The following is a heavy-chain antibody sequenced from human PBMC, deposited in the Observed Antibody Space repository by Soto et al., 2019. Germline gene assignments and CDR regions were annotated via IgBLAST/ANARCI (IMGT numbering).Heavy chain of an antibody. Sequence: QVQLVQSGAEVKKPGSSVKVSCKASGGTFSSYAISWVRQAPGQGLEWMGGIIPIFCTANYAQKFQGRVTITADESTSTAYMELSSLRSEDTAVYYCARGGVESSIAARDYYYYDMDVWGQGTTVTVSS. CDR2: IIPIFCTA. J-gene: IGHJ6*02. CDR1: GGTFSSYA. D-gene: IGHD6-6*01. CDR3: ARGGVESSIAARDYYYYDMDV. V-gene: IGHV1-69*01.